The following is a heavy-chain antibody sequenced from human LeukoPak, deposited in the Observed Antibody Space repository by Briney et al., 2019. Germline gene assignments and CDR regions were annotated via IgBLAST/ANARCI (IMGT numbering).Heavy chain of an antibody. V-gene: IGHV1-69*05. CDR2: IIPIFGTA. D-gene: IGHD6-19*01. CDR3: AESGYSSGWYKG. CDR1: GGTFSSYA. J-gene: IGHJ4*02. Sequence: SVKVSCKASGGTFSSYAISWVRQAPGQGLEWMGGIIPIFGTANYAQKFQGRVTITTDESTSTAYMELSSLRSEDTAVYYCAESGYSSGWYKGWGQGTLVTVSS.